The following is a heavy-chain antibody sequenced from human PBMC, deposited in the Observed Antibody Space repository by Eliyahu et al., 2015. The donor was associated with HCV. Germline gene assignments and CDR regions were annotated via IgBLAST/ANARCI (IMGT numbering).Heavy chain of an antibody. CDR3: ASPITGATTAAFDI. D-gene: IGHD1-26*01. CDR2: ILVGRGVT. CDR1: GFTFTTSA. Sequence: QMQLVQSGPEVKKPGTSLKLACKASGFTFTTSAVQWVRQARGQRLXWIGWILVGRGVTKYAHSFHERVSFSRDVSTNTAYMELHGLKSEDTAMYFCASPITGATTAAFDIWGQGTTVTVSS. J-gene: IGHJ3*02. V-gene: IGHV1-58*01.